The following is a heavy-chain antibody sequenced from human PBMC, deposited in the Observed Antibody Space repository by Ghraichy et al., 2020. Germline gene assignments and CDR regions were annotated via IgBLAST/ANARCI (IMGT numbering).Heavy chain of an antibody. CDR2: ISSDGNNI. CDR1: GFTFSTYT. Sequence: GGSLRLSCATSGFTFSTYTMHWVRQAPGKGLEWVAVISSDGNNIYYGDSVKGRFTISRDNFKNTLYLQMNSLRAEDTAVYYCGSGSQWGFGAFDIWGQGTMVTVSS. J-gene: IGHJ3*02. D-gene: IGHD1-26*01. CDR3: GSGSQWGFGAFDI. V-gene: IGHV3-30-3*01.